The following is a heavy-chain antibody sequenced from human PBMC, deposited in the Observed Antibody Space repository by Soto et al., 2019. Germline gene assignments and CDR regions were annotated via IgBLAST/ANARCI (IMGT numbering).Heavy chain of an antibody. D-gene: IGHD3-3*01. CDR1: GGTFSSYA. CDR2: IIPIFGTA. J-gene: IGHJ2*01. Sequence: QVQLVQSGAEVKKPGSSVKVSCKASGGTFSSYAISWVRQAPGQGLEWMGGIIPIFGTANYAQKFQGRVTITADESTSTAYMELRSLRFEDTAVYYCARGALAILGVVTSDWYFDLWGRGTLVTVSS. CDR3: ARGALAILGVVTSDWYFDL. V-gene: IGHV1-69*01.